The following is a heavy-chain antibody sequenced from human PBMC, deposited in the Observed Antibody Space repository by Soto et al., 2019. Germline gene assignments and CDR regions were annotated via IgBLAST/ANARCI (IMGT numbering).Heavy chain of an antibody. CDR3: ARHIAVAGTRGFDH. V-gene: IGHV4-4*02. J-gene: IGHJ4*02. D-gene: IGHD6-19*01. Sequence: QVHLQESGPGLVEPSETLSLTCAVSGASVSETYWWSWVRQAPGKGLEWIGEISHRGTPHYNPSLWSRVTMSTDTSRNPISLTLMSVTAADSASYYCARHIAVAGTRGFDHWGQGTLVTVPS. CDR2: ISHRGTP. CDR1: GASVSETYW.